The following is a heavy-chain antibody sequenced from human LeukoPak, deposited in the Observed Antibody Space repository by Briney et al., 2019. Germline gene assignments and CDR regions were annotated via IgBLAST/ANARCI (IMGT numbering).Heavy chain of an antibody. Sequence: ASVKVSCKASGYTFTNYYINWVRQAPGQGLEWMGLINPIGAGTSYAQKFQGRVTMTIGTSTSTVHMELNSLGSEDTAVYYCARNYYVTFYGMDVWGQGTAVTVSS. CDR3: ARNYYVTFYGMDV. D-gene: IGHD3-10*02. CDR1: GYTFTNYY. V-gene: IGHV1-46*01. J-gene: IGHJ6*02. CDR2: INPIGAGT.